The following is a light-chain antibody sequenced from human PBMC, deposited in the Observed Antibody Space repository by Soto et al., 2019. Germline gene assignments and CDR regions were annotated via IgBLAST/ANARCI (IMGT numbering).Light chain of an antibody. Sequence: QSALTQPASVSGSPGQSITISFTGTSSDVGRYDYVSWYQQHLGKVPKVVIYDVANRPSGVSDRFSGSKSGYTASLNISGLQAEDEADYYCSSYRSGGTEVFGTGTKLTVL. J-gene: IGLJ1*01. CDR3: SSYRSGGTEV. CDR2: DVA. V-gene: IGLV2-14*01. CDR1: SSDVGRYDY.